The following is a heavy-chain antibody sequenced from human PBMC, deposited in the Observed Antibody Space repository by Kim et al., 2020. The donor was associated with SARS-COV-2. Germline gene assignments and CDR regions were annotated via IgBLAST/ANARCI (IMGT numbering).Heavy chain of an antibody. D-gene: IGHD3-16*02. CDR1: GDSINSSSW. J-gene: IGHJ3*02. V-gene: IGHV4-4*02. CDR3: ARGSVITFAAGSSLDI. Sequence: SETLSLTCGVSGDSINSSSWWVWVRQPPGKTLEWVGEIFHSGSTNVNPSLKSRVNISLDKSKNQFSLKLSSVTVADTAVYYCARGSVITFAAGSSLDIWG. CDR2: IFHSGST.